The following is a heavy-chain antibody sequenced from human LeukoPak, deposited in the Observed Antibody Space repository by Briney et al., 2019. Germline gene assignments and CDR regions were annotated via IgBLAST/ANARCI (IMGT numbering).Heavy chain of an antibody. CDR2: ISGSGDST. CDR3: ANEGPNFDY. J-gene: IGHJ4*02. CDR1: GFTVSSKY. Sequence: GGSLRLSCAASGFTVSSKYMSWVRQAPGKGLEWVSVISGSGDSTHYADSVKGRFTISRDNSKNTVYLQMNSLRAEDTAVYYCANEGPNFDYWGQGTLVTVSS. D-gene: IGHD2-8*01. V-gene: IGHV3-23*01.